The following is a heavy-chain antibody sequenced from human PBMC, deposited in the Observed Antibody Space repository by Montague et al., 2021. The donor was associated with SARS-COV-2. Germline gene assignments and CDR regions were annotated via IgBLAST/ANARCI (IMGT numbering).Heavy chain of an antibody. CDR1: GGSINNYY. D-gene: IGHD2-21*01. CDR2: IYYSGSVTT. V-gene: IGHV4-59*13. Sequence: SETLSLTCSVSGGSINNYYWGWVRQSPGKGLEWIGYIYYSGSVTTSYNPSLKSRVSISVDTSENQFSLKLTSVTAADTAVYYCARRGGGEVFARFMYWYSDVWGRGSLVTVSS. J-gene: IGHJ2*01. CDR3: ARRGGGEVFARFMYWYSDV.